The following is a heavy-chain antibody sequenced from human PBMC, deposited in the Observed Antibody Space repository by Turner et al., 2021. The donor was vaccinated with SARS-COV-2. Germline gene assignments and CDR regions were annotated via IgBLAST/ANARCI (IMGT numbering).Heavy chain of an antibody. CDR1: RVTFSSYG. CDR3: AREYRWPQKALDL. D-gene: IGHD2-8*02. Sequence: QVQLVESGGGVVKPGRSLRPSCAASRVTFSSYGMHWVRQAPGKGVEWVAVIWYDGSNKYYADSVKGRITISRDNSKNTLYLQMNSRRAEDTAVYYCAREYRWPQKALDLWGQGTLVTVSS. V-gene: IGHV3-33*01. J-gene: IGHJ4*02. CDR2: IWYDGSNK.